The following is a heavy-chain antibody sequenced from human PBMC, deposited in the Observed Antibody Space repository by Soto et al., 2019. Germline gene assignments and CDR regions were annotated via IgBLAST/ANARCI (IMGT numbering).Heavy chain of an antibody. CDR1: GFTFSSYS. CDR2: ISRSSSYI. V-gene: IGHV3-21*01. J-gene: IGHJ4*02. CDR3: ARDQQLEWLLYGDKRYYFDY. Sequence: EVQLVESGGGLVKPGGYLRLSCAASGFTFSSYSMNWVRQAPGKGLEWVSSISRSSSYIYYADSVKGRFTISRDNAKHSLYLQMNSLRAEDTSGYYCARDQQLEWLLYGDKRYYFDYWGQGTLVTVSS. D-gene: IGHD3-3*01.